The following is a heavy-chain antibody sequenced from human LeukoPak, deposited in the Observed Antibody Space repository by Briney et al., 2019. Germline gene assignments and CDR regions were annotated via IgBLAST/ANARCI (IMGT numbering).Heavy chain of an antibody. Sequence: SETLSLTCTVSGGSISSSSWGWSWIRQPPGKGLEWIGYIYYSGSTNYNPSLKSRVTVSLDTSKNQFSLRVSSVSAADTAVHYCARHLSSGWYYSFDYWGQGTLVTVSS. CDR1: GGSISSSS. D-gene: IGHD6-19*01. J-gene: IGHJ4*02. CDR2: IYYSGST. V-gene: IGHV4-59*08. CDR3: ARHLSSGWYYSFDY.